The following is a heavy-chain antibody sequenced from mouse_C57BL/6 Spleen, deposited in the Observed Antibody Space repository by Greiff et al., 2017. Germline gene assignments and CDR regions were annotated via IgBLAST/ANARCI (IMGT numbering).Heavy chain of an antibody. Sequence: QVQLKQPGAELVMPGASVKLSCKASGYTFTSYWMHWVKQRPGQGLEWIGEIDPSDSYTNYNQKFKGKSTLTVDKSSSTAYMQLSSLTSEDSAVYYCARSYGSSYPYWYFDVWGTGTTVTVSS. D-gene: IGHD1-1*01. V-gene: IGHV1-69*01. J-gene: IGHJ1*03. CDR1: GYTFTSYW. CDR2: IDPSDSYT. CDR3: ARSYGSSYPYWYFDV.